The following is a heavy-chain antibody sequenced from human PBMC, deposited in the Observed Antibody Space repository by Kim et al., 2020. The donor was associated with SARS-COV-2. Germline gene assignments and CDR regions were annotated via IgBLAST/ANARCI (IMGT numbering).Heavy chain of an antibody. V-gene: IGHV3-48*03. D-gene: IGHD3-3*01. Sequence: GGSLRLSCAASGFTFSSYEMNWVRQAPGKGLEWVSYITSSGTTTYYADSVKGRFTISRDNAKNSLYLQMNSLRAEDTAVYYCARDGRITIFGVAPPCYY. J-gene: IGHJ6*01. CDR1: GFTFSSYE. CDR3: ARDGRITIFGVAPPCYY. CDR2: ITSSGTTT.